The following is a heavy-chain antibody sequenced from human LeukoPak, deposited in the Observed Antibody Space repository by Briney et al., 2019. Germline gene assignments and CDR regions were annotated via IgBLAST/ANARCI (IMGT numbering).Heavy chain of an antibody. V-gene: IGHV3-21*01. CDR2: ISSSSSYI. J-gene: IGHJ4*02. CDR1: GFTFSSHS. Sequence: GGSLRLSCSASGFTFSSHSMKWVRQAPGKGLEWVSSISSSSSYIYYADSVKGRFTISRDNAKNSLYLQMNSLRAEDTAVYYRARDRLSDNYFDYLGQRTLVTVSS. CDR3: ARDRLSDNYFDY.